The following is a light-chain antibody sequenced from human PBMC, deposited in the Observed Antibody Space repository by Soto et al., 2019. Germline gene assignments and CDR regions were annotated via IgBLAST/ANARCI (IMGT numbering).Light chain of an antibody. J-gene: IGKJ4*01. Sequence: DIQLTQSPSFLSASIGDRVTITCRASQGISSYLGWYQQKPGKAPKLLIYAASTVQSGVQSRFSGSGSGTEFTLTISRLQPEDFATFYCQQLNSYPVTFGGGTKVEIK. V-gene: IGKV1-9*01. CDR2: AAS. CDR1: QGISSY. CDR3: QQLNSYPVT.